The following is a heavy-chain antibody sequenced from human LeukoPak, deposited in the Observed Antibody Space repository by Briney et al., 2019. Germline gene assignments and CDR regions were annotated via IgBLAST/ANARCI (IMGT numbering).Heavy chain of an antibody. D-gene: IGHD3-10*01. CDR1: GFTFDDYA. J-gene: IGHJ4*02. CDR2: ISWNSGSI. Sequence: GGSLRLSCAASGFTFDDYAMHWVRQAPGKGLEWVSGISWNSGSIGYADSVKGRFTISRDNAKNSLYLQMNSLRAEDTALYYCAKDSGSGRLDYWGQGTLVTDSS. CDR3: AKDSGSGRLDY. V-gene: IGHV3-9*01.